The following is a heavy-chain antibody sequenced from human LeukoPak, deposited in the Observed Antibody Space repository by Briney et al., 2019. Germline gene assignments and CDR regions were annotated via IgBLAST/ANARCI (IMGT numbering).Heavy chain of an antibody. V-gene: IGHV4-34*01. D-gene: IGHD2/OR15-2a*01. J-gene: IGHJ6*03. CDR3: ARREVETTFLYFYYMDV. CDR1: GGSFSGYY. CDR2: IYHSGST. Sequence: SETLSLTCAVYGGSFSGYYWSWIRQPPGKGLEWIGEIYHSGSTNYNPSLKSRVTISVDTSKNQFSLKVTSVTAADTAVYYCARREVETTFLYFYYMDVWGRGTTVTVSS.